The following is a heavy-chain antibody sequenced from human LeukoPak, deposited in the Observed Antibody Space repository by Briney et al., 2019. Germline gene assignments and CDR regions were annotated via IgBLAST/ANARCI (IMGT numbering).Heavy chain of an antibody. CDR2: IYYSGSA. D-gene: IGHD6-13*01. CDR1: GGSISSSSYY. V-gene: IGHV4-61*01. Sequence: SETLSLTCTVSGGSISSSSYYWSWIRQPPGKGLEWIGYIYYSGSANYNPSLKSRVTISVDTSKNQFSLKLSSVTAADTAVYYCARGAAAAGTGGWFDPWGQGTLVTVSS. CDR3: ARGAAAAGTGGWFDP. J-gene: IGHJ5*02.